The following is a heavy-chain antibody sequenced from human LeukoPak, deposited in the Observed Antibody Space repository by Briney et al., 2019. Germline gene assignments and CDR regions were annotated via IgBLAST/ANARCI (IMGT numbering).Heavy chain of an antibody. J-gene: IGHJ4*02. CDR2: ISNVGSTK. Sequence: GGSLRLSCAASGFTFSSYGMHWVRQAPGKGLEWVAVISNVGSTKYYADSVKGRFTISRDNSKNTLYLQMNSLRAEDTAVYYCARDRGRYYFDYWGQGTLVTVSS. CDR1: GFTFSSYG. CDR3: ARDRGRYYFDY. D-gene: IGHD3-16*01. V-gene: IGHV3-33*01.